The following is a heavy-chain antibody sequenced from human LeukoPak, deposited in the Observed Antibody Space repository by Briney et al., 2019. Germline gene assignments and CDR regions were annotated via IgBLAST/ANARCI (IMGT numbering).Heavy chain of an antibody. CDR2: IKQDGSEK. V-gene: IGHV3-7*01. Sequence: PGGSLRLSCAASGFSFTYSWMAWVRQTPEKGLEWVANIKQDGSEKYYLDSVKGRFTISRDNAKNSLYLQMNSLRAEDTAVYYCARDGVFGVVMSPGNYYYYGMDVWGQGTTVTVSS. J-gene: IGHJ6*02. D-gene: IGHD3-3*01. CDR1: GFSFTYSW. CDR3: ARDGVFGVVMSPGNYYYYGMDV.